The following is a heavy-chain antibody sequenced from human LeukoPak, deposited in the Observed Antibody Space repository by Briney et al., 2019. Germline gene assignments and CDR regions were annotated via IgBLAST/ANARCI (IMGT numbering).Heavy chain of an antibody. CDR2: INWNGGST. D-gene: IGHD2-2*01. CDR3: AKGGYCSGNNCCLDY. Sequence: GGSLRLSCAASGFTFNDYGMTWVRQAPGEGLEWVSGINWNGGSTGYGDSVRGRFTISRDNAKNSLYLQMNSLRAEDTALYYCAKGGYCSGNNCCLDYWGQGTLVTVSS. V-gene: IGHV3-20*04. J-gene: IGHJ4*02. CDR1: GFTFNDYG.